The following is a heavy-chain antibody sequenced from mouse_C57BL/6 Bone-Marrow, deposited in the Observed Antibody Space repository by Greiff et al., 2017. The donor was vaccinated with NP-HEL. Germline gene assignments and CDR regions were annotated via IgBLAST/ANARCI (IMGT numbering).Heavy chain of an antibody. D-gene: IGHD1-1*01. CDR3: AKHVHPYYYGSSYAMDY. Sequence: VKLVESGPGLVAPSQSLSITCTVSGFSLTSYGVDWVRQPPGKGLEWLGVIWGGGSTNYNSALMSRLSISKDNSKSQVFLKMNSLQTDDTAMYYCAKHVHPYYYGSSYAMDYWGQGTSVTVSS. J-gene: IGHJ4*01. V-gene: IGHV2-9*01. CDR1: GFSLTSYG. CDR2: IWGGGST.